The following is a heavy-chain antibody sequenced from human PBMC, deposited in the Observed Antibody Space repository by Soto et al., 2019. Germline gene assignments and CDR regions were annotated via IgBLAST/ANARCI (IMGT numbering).Heavy chain of an antibody. J-gene: IGHJ3*02. CDR2: IWYDGSNK. CDR3: ARDPLITMVRGWMVGDAFDI. CDR1: GFTFSSYG. D-gene: IGHD3-10*01. Sequence: GGSLRLSCAASGFTFSSYGMHWVRQAPGKGLEWVAVIWYDGSNKYYADSVKGRFTISRDNSKNTLYLQMNSLRAEDTAVYYCARDPLITMVRGWMVGDAFDIWGQGTMVTVSS. V-gene: IGHV3-33*01.